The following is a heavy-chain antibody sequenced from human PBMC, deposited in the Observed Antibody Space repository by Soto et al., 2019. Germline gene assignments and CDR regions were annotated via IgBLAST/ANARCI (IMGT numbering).Heavy chain of an antibody. CDR2: IYPGDSDT. CDR3: ARLRTGNSPGYY. Sequence: EFLTICCRACGYSFTSYWIGLVRQMPGKGLEWMGIIYPGDSDTRYSPSFQGQVTISADKSIRTAYLQWSSLKASDTAMYYCARLRTGNSPGYYWGQGTLVTVSS. D-gene: IGHD1-1*01. V-gene: IGHV5-51*01. J-gene: IGHJ4*02. CDR1: GYSFTSYW.